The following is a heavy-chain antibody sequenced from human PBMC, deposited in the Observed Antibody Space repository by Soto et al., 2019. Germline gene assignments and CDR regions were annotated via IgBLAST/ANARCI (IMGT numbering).Heavy chain of an antibody. CDR3: ARNLAGRALDI. CDR1: GYTFTSYH. Sequence: QVLVGQSGGEVRRPGASVKVSCKASGYTFTSYHISWVRLSPGRGPEWMGWVNAFDDNTNYSQKFQDRVIMTADRSRDTAYMELRNLTSDDTALYYCARNLAGRALDIWGLGTMLTVSS. J-gene: IGHJ3*02. V-gene: IGHV1-18*04. D-gene: IGHD3-16*01. CDR2: VNAFDDNT.